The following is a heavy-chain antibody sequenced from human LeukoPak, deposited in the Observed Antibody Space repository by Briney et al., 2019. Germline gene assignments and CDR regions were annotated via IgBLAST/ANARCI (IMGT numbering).Heavy chain of an antibody. V-gene: IGHV1-2*02. CDR2: INPNSGGT. Sequence: ASVKVSCKASGYTFSDSYMHWVRQAPGQGLEWMGWINPNSGGTKHAQNFQGRVTITSDTSSRMVYMELSRLRFDDTAVYYCARGVEFVLVPPATRSGGWFDPWGQGTLVTVSS. CDR3: ARGVEFVLVPPATRSGGWFDP. J-gene: IGHJ5*02. CDR1: GYTFSDSY. D-gene: IGHD2-2*01.